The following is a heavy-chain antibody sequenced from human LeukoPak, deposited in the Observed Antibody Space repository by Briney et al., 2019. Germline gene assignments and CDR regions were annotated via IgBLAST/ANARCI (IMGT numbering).Heavy chain of an antibody. CDR2: ICYSGTT. CDR1: GGSISGSSYS. V-gene: IGHV4-31*03. D-gene: IGHD3-10*01. Sequence: SETLSLTCTVSGGSISGSSYSWGWIRQPPGKGLEWIGYICYSGTTYYNPSLKSRVTISVDMSENQFSLKLSSVTAADTAVYYCANYGAGTYRFDPWGQGTLVTVSS. J-gene: IGHJ5*02. CDR3: ANYGAGTYRFDP.